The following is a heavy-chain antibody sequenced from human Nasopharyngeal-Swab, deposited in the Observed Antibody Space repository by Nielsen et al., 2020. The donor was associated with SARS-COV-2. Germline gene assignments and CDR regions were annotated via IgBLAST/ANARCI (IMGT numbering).Heavy chain of an antibody. CDR3: ARSVEITTSVDAFDI. CDR1: GFTFSNFG. V-gene: IGHV3-48*02. Sequence: GESLKISCAASGFTFSNFGINWVRQAPGKGLEWVSYISRLSGTIYYADSVKGRFTISRDNVQNSLYLHMNSLRDDDTAVYYCARSVEITTSVDAFDIWGQGTMVTVSS. D-gene: IGHD2-21*01. CDR2: ISRLSGTI. J-gene: IGHJ3*02.